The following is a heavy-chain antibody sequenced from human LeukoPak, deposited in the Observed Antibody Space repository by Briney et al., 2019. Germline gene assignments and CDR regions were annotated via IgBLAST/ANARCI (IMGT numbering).Heavy chain of an antibody. CDR3: GKDLTSAIRVVDTAGGYHYYGVDV. CDR2: INWNRGSI. J-gene: IGHJ6*02. Sequence: QPGWSLRLSCEASGFTFDNFAMHWVRQVPGKGLEWVSGINWNRGSIDYADSVKGRFTISRDNAHNSLYLQMTSLRAEDTAFYYCGKDLTSAIRVVDTAGGYHYYGVDVWGQGTAVTVSS. CDR1: GFTFDNFA. D-gene: IGHD2-2*02. V-gene: IGHV3-9*01.